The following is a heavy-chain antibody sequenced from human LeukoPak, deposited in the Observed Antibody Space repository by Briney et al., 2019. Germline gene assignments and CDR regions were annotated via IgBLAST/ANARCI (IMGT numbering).Heavy chain of an antibody. CDR1: GGSISSYY. CDR2: MYYSGTT. Sequence: KTSETLSLTYTVSGGSISSYYWSWIRQPPGKGLEWIGYMYYSGTTNYNPSLRSRVTISVDTSKNQFSLKLSSVTAADTAVYYCARGERYDYVWGTHDYWGQGTLVTVSS. CDR3: ARGERYDYVWGTHDY. J-gene: IGHJ4*02. V-gene: IGHV4-59*01. D-gene: IGHD3-16*01.